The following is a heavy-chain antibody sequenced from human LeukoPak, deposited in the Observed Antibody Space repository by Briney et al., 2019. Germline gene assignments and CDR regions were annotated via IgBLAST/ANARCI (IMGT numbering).Heavy chain of an antibody. Sequence: ASVKVSCKASGGTFSSYAISWVRQATGQGLEWMGGIIPIFGTANYAQKFQGRVTITADESTSTAYMELSSLRSEDTAVYYCAKGDYWFGELLTGGGMDVWGQGTTVTVSS. CDR1: GGTFSSYA. CDR3: AKGDYWFGELLTGGGMDV. J-gene: IGHJ6*02. D-gene: IGHD3-10*01. CDR2: IIPIFGTA. V-gene: IGHV1-69*13.